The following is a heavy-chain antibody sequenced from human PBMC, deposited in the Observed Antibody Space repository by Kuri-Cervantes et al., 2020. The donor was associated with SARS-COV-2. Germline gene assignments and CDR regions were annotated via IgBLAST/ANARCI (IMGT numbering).Heavy chain of an antibody. CDR1: GGSFSGYY. CDR2: INHSGST. CDR3: ARAPHCTSRYSNWFDP. J-gene: IGHJ5*02. V-gene: IGHV4-34*01. Sequence: SETLSLTCTVYGGSFSGYYWSWIRQPPGKGLEWIGEINHSGSTNYNPSLKSRVTISVDTSKNQFSLKLSSVTAADTAVYYCARAPHCTSRYSNWFDPWGQGTLVTVSS. D-gene: IGHD2-2*01.